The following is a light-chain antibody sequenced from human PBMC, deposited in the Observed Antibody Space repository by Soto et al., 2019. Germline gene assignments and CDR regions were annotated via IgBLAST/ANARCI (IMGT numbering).Light chain of an antibody. CDR1: SRDVGGYNY. CDR2: DVS. V-gene: IGLV2-14*01. J-gene: IGLJ2*01. CDR3: SSYTSSSTLGVV. Sequence: QSALTQPASVSGSPGQSITISCTGTSRDVGGYNYVSWYQQHPGKAPKLMIYDVSNWPSGVSNRFSGSKSGNTASLTISGLQAEDEADYYCSSYTSSSTLGVVFGGGTKLTVL.